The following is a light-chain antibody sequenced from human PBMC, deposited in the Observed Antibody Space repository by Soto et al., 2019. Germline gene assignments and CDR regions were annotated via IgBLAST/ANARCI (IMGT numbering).Light chain of an antibody. Sequence: EIGLTQSPGTLSLSPGERATLSCRARQSVSSSYLAWYQQKPGQAPRLLIYGASSRATGIPDRFSGSGSGTDFTLTISRLEPEDFAVYYCQQYYSTPWTFGQGTKVEIK. J-gene: IGKJ1*01. CDR2: GAS. CDR3: QQYYSTPWT. CDR1: QSVSSSY. V-gene: IGKV3-20*01.